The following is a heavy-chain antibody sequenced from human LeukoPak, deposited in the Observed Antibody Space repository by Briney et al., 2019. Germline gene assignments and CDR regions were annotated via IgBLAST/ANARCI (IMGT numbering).Heavy chain of an antibody. CDR1: GFTFSSYA. V-gene: IGHV3-23*01. CDR3: AKDIGYYYDSSGHGVY. CDR2: ISGSGGST. J-gene: IGHJ4*02. D-gene: IGHD3-22*01. Sequence: QPGGSLRLSCAASGFTFSSYAMSWVRQAPGKGLEWVSAISGSGGSTYYADSVKGRFTISRDNSKNTLYLQMNSLRAEDTAVYYCAKDIGYYYDSSGHGVYWGQGTLVTVSS.